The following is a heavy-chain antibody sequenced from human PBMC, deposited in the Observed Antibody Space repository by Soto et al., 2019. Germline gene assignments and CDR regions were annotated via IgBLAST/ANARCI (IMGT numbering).Heavy chain of an antibody. CDR1: GGSFSGYY. CDR3: ARDIAAAGNYYYYGMDV. CDR2: INHSGST. Sequence: QVQLQQWGAGLLKPSETLSLTCAVYGGSFSGYYWSWIRQPPGKGLEWIGEINHSGSTNYNPSLKSRVTISVDTSKNQFSLKLSSVTAANTAVYYCARDIAAAGNYYYYGMDVWGQGTTVTVSS. V-gene: IGHV4-34*01. D-gene: IGHD6-13*01. J-gene: IGHJ6*02.